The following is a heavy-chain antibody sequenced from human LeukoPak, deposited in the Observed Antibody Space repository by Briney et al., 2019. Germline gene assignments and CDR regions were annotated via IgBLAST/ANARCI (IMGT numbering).Heavy chain of an antibody. CDR1: GFTVSSNY. CDR3: ARDRQAAEMVVASDAFDI. V-gene: IGHV3-66*01. D-gene: IGHD2-15*01. CDR2: IYSGGST. Sequence: GGSLRLSCAASGFTVSSNYMSWVRQAPGKGLEWVSVIYSGGSTYYADSVKGRFTISRDNSKNMLYLQMDSLRAEDTAVYYCARDRQAAEMVVASDAFDIWGQGTMVTVSS. J-gene: IGHJ3*02.